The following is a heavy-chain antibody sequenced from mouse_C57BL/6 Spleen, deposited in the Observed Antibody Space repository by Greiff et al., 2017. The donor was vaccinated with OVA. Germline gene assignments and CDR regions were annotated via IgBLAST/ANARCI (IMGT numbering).Heavy chain of an antibody. Sequence: LVESGPELVKPGASVKISCKASGYAFSSSWMNWVKQRPGKGLEWIGRIYPGDGDTNYNGKFKGKATLTADKSSSTAYMQLSSLTSEDSAVYFCARHGSSYYYAMDYWGQGTSVTVSS. CDR3: ARHGSSYYYAMDY. CDR2: IYPGDGDT. V-gene: IGHV1-82*01. D-gene: IGHD1-1*01. CDR1: GYAFSSSW. J-gene: IGHJ4*01.